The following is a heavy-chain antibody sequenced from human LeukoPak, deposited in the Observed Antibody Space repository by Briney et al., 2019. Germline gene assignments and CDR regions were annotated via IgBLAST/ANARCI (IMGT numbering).Heavy chain of an antibody. CDR1: GYTFTSYG. V-gene: IGHV1-18*01. Sequence: ASVKVSCKASGYTFTSYGISWVRQAPGQGLEWMGWISAYNGNTNYAQKLQGRVTMTTDTSTSTAYMELRSLRSDDTAVYYCARDLQGYYDILTAKHDDAFDIWGQGTMVTVSS. D-gene: IGHD3-9*01. CDR3: ARDLQGYYDILTAKHDDAFDI. CDR2: ISAYNGNT. J-gene: IGHJ3*02.